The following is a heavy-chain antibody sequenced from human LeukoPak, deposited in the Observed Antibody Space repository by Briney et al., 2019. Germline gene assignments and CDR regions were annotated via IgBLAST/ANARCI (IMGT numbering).Heavy chain of an antibody. J-gene: IGHJ4*02. CDR3: ARDVGVIAAAGIIDY. V-gene: IGHV3-30-3*01. CDR2: ISYDGSNK. D-gene: IGHD6-13*01. Sequence: PGRSLRLSCAASGFTFSSYAMHWVRQAPGKGLEWVAVISYDGSNKYYADSVKGRFTISRDNSKNTLYLQMNSLRAEDTAVYYCARDVGVIAAAGIIDYWGQGTLVTVSS. CDR1: GFTFSSYA.